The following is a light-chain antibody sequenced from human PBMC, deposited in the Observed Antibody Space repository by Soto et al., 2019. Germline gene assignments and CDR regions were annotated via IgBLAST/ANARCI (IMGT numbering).Light chain of an antibody. Sequence: APEAARITITCRASQSISSWLAWYQQKPGKAPKLLIYKASTLESGVPSRFSGSGYGTEFTLTISSLQPEDFAVYYCQQYNNYLRTFGQGTKV. CDR2: KAS. V-gene: IGKV1-5*03. CDR3: QQYNNYLRT. J-gene: IGKJ1*01. CDR1: QSISSW.